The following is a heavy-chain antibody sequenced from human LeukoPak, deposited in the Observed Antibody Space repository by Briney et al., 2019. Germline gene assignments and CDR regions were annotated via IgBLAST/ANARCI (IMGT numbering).Heavy chain of an antibody. CDR3: AKDSSEDYYYYYYMDV. V-gene: IGHV3-30*18. J-gene: IGHJ6*03. Sequence: PGRSLRLSCAASGFTFRSYGMHWVRQAPGKGLEWVAVISYDGSNKYYADSVKGRFTLSRDNSKNTLYLQMNSLKAEDTAVYYCAKDSSEDYYYYYYMDVWGKGTTVTVSS. D-gene: IGHD2-15*01. CDR2: ISYDGSNK. CDR1: GFTFRSYG.